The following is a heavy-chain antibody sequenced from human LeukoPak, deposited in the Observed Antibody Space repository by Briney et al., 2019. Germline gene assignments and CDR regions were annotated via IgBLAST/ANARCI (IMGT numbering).Heavy chain of an antibody. V-gene: IGHV3-7*01. CDR3: ASELDDGSGYYGADY. Sequence: PGGSLRLSCAASGFTFSSYWMSWVRQAPGKGLEWVANIKRDGSEKYYVDSVKGRFTISRDNAKNSLYLQMNSLRAEDTAVYYCASELDDGSGYYGADYWGQGTLVTVSS. D-gene: IGHD3-22*01. CDR2: IKRDGSEK. CDR1: GFTFSSYW. J-gene: IGHJ4*02.